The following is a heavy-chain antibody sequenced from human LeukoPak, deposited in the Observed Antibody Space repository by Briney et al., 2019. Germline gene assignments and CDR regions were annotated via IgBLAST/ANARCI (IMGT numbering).Heavy chain of an antibody. D-gene: IGHD2-2*01. V-gene: IGHV3-30-3*01. CDR1: GFTFSNYA. J-gene: IGHJ4*02. CDR3: ARALSQGAGAAVPSAPIDY. CDR2: TSYDGSSE. Sequence: GGSLRLSCGASGFTFSNYAMSWVRQAPGKGLEWVAVTSYDGSSEYYTDSVKGRFTVSRDNSRSTLYLQMNSLRVEDTGVYYCARALSQGAGAAVPSAPIDYWGQGTLVTVSS.